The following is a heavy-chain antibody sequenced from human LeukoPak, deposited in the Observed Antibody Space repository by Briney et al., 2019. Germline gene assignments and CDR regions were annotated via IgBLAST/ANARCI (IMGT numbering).Heavy chain of an antibody. V-gene: IGHV1-3*01. D-gene: IGHD6-19*01. CDR2: INAGNGNT. J-gene: IGHJ4*02. Sequence: ASVKVSCKASGYTFTSYAMHWVRPAPGQRLEWMGWINAGNGNTKYSQKFQGRVTVTRDTSASTAYMELSSLRSEDTAVYYCARAQRPGIAVAGHDYWGQGTLVTVSS. CDR1: GYTFTSYA. CDR3: ARAQRPGIAVAGHDY.